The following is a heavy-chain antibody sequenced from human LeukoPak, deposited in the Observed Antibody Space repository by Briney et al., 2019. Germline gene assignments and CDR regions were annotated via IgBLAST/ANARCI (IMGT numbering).Heavy chain of an antibody. CDR1: GYTFTSYY. CDR2: INPSGGST. J-gene: IGHJ4*02. D-gene: IGHD2-2*01. V-gene: IGHV1-46*01. CDR3: AGGRTDIVVVPATLRNYYFDY. Sequence: ASVKVSCTASGYTFTSYYMHWVRQAPGQGLEWMGIINPSGGSTSYAQKFQGRVTMTRDMSTSTVYMELSSLRSEDTAVYYCAGGRTDIVVVPATLRNYYFDYWGQGTLVTVSS.